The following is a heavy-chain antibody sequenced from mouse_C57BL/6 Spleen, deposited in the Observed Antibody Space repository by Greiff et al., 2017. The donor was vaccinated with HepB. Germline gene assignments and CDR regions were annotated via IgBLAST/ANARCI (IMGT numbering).Heavy chain of an antibody. J-gene: IGHJ1*03. Sequence: VQLQQSGAELVRPGTSVKVSCKASGYAFTNYLIEWVKQRPGQGLEWIGVINPGSGGTNYNEKFKGKATLTADKSSSTAYMQLSSLRSEDSAVYFCARGVYYGSSYGYFDFWGTGTTVTVSS. CDR3: ARGVYYGSSYGYFDF. CDR1: GYAFTNYL. CDR2: INPGSGGT. D-gene: IGHD1-1*01. V-gene: IGHV1-54*01.